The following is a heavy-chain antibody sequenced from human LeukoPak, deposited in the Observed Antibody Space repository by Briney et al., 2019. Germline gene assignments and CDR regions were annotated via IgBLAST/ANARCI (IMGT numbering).Heavy chain of an antibody. CDR3: ARRGLWVAGFDY. CDR2: INHSGST. Sequence: PSETLSLTCAVYGGSFSGYYWSWIRQTPGKGLEWIGEINHSGSTNYNPSLKSRVTISVDTSKNQFSLKLSSVTAADTAVYYCARRGLWVAGFDYWGQGTLVTVSS. V-gene: IGHV4-34*01. CDR1: GGSFSGYY. J-gene: IGHJ4*02. D-gene: IGHD3-10*01.